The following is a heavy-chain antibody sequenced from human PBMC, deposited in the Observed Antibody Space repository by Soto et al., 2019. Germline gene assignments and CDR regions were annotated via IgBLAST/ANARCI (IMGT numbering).Heavy chain of an antibody. J-gene: IGHJ4*02. CDR3: AKDQSHGDYIFDY. D-gene: IGHD4-17*01. CDR2: ISDSGSST. CDR1: GFTFSNYA. V-gene: IGHV3-23*01. Sequence: PGGSLRLSCAASGFTFSNYAMNWVRQTPGKGLEWVSSISDSGSSTYYADSVKGRFTISRDNSKNLLYLQMNSLRADDRAVYYCAKDQSHGDYIFDYWGQGTLVTVSS.